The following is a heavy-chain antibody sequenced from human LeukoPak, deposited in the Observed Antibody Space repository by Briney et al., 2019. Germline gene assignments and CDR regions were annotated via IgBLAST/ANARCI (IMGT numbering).Heavy chain of an antibody. Sequence: SVKVSCKASGGTFSSYAISWVRQAPGQGLDWMGGIIPIFGTANYAQKFQGRVTITADESTSTAYMELSSLRSEDTAVYYCARGKGDPAGPFDYWGQGTLVTVSS. D-gene: IGHD2-2*01. CDR1: GGTFSSYA. V-gene: IGHV1-69*01. CDR3: ARGKGDPAGPFDY. J-gene: IGHJ4*02. CDR2: IIPIFGTA.